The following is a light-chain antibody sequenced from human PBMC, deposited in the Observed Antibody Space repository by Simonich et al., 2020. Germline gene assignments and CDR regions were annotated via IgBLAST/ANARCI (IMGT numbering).Light chain of an antibody. CDR1: QSVLYSSNNNNY. V-gene: IGKV4-1*01. CDR2: GAS. CDR3: QQYYSTPYT. J-gene: IGKJ2*01. Sequence: DIVMTQSPDSLAVSLGERATINCKSSQSVLYSSNNNNYLAWYQLKPGQTPKLLIYGASTRESGVPDRFSGSGSGTDFTLTISSLQAEDVAVYYCQQYYSTPYTFGQGTKLEIK.